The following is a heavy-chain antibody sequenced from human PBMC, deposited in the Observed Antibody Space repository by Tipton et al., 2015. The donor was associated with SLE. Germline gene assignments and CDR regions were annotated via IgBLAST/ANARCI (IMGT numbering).Heavy chain of an antibody. D-gene: IGHD4-11*01. Sequence: SLRLSCAASGFIFSNYWMTWVRQAPGKGLEWVANIKQDGSEKNYVDSVRGRFTISRDNAKNSVYLQMDSLRVDDTAVYYCARGDHSNYDHRFDYWGQGTLLIVSS. J-gene: IGHJ4*02. CDR2: IKQDGSEK. V-gene: IGHV3-7*05. CDR3: ARGDHSNYDHRFDY. CDR1: GFIFSNYW.